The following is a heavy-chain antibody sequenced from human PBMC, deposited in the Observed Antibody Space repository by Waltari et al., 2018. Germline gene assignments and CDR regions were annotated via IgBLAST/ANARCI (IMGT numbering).Heavy chain of an antibody. V-gene: IGHV4-59*01. CDR3: ARVANSGYDDRGHFDF. CDR1: GGAIDTYY. J-gene: IGHJ4*02. Sequence: QVQLLESGPGLVKPSETLSLTCTVSGGAIDTYYWSWIRQPPGKGLEWIAYIFHTWSTNYNPSLKSRVTMSVDTSKNPFSRKLSSVTAADTAVYFCARVANSGYDDRGHFDFWGQGTLVTVSS. CDR2: IFHTWST. D-gene: IGHD5-12*01.